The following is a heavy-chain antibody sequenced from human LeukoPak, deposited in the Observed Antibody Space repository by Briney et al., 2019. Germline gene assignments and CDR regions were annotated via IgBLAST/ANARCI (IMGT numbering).Heavy chain of an antibody. J-gene: IGHJ5*02. CDR1: GFIFDTYT. CDR3: VRDLTIVGVAQVHH. CDR2: ISTNSGTI. V-gene: IGHV3-48*01. Sequence: TGGSLRLSCAASGFIFDTYTLNWVRQAPGKGLEWISYISTNSGTIWYADSVKGRFSISRDNAKNSLFLHMNSLRAEDTAVYYCVRDLTIVGVAQVHHWGQGTLVTVSS. D-gene: IGHD1-26*01.